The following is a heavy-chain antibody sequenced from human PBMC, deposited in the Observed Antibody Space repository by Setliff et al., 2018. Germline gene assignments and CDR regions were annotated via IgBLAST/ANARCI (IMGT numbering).Heavy chain of an antibody. V-gene: IGHV4-59*11. CDR3: SRDRSTVIRGVTSFFYYYMDV. CDR1: GGSISPHY. D-gene: IGHD3-10*01. Sequence: SETLSLTCTVSGGSISPHYWGWIRQAPGKGLEWMGHIFYSDTAKNNPSLESRAAISVDSSKTQFSLKLRSVTAAATAVYYYSRDRSTVIRGVTSFFYYYMDVWGGGTTVTVSS. J-gene: IGHJ6*03. CDR2: IFYSDTA.